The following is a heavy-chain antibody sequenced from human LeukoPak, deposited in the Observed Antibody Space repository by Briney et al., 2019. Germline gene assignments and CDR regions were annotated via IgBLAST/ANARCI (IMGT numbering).Heavy chain of an antibody. D-gene: IGHD2-21*02. V-gene: IGHV4-30-4*01. CDR1: GGSISSGDYY. J-gene: IGHJ6*02. CDR3: ARDARRPWGDSQYYYYGMDV. Sequence: PSETLSLPCTVSGGSISSGDYYWSWIRQPPGKGLEWIGYIYYSGSTYYNPSLKSRVTISVDTSKNQFSLKLSSVTAADTAVYYCARDARRPWGDSQYYYYGMDVWGQGTTVTVSS. CDR2: IYYSGST.